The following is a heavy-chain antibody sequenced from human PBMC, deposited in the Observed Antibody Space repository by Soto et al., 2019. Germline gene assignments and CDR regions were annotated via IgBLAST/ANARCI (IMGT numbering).Heavy chain of an antibody. J-gene: IGHJ4*02. Sequence: SETLSLTCAFSGRSISSGGYSWSWIRQPPGKGLEWIGYIYHSGSTYYNPSLKSRVTISVDRSKNQFSLKLSSVTAADTAVYYCARGLWLLFYFDYWGQGTLVTVSS. CDR2: IYHSGST. V-gene: IGHV4-30-2*01. D-gene: IGHD5-18*01. CDR3: ARGLWLLFYFDY. CDR1: GRSISSGGYS.